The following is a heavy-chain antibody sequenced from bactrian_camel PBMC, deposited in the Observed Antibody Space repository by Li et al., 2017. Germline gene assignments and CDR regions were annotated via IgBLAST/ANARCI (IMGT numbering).Heavy chain of an antibody. V-gene: IGHV3S31*01. CDR2: IFTGTGAT. D-gene: IGHD3*01. J-gene: IGHJ4*01. Sequence: VQLVESGGGSVQAGGSLNLSCVFTGLTENWSCMGWFRQAPQHEREGVATIFTGTGATYYVDSVKDRVTISHDNAKNTLYLQMNSLKPEDTALYSCAASPRFGKCPSWTLLLAKGANYNYWSQGTQVTVS. CDR1: GLTENWSC. CDR3: AASPRFGKCPSWTLLLAKGANYNY.